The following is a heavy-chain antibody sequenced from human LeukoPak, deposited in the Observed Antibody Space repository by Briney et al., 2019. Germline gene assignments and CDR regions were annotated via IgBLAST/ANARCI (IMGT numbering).Heavy chain of an antibody. D-gene: IGHD2-2*01. CDR1: GFTFSSYW. Sequence: GGSLRLSCAASGFTFSSYWMSWVRQTPGKGLEWVANIKQDGSEKYYVDSVKGRFTISRDNAKNSLYLQMNSLRAEDTAVYYCARDDIVVVPAVSHNVDYWGQGTLVTVSS. V-gene: IGHV3-7*01. J-gene: IGHJ4*02. CDR2: IKQDGSEK. CDR3: ARDDIVVVPAVSHNVDY.